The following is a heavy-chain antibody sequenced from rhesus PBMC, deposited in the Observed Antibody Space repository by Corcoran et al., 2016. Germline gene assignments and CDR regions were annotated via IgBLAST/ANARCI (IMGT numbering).Heavy chain of an antibody. V-gene: IGHV1-138*01. CDR3: ARTYCSGIYCYAPLY. CDR1: GYTFTDYY. CDR2: INPKTGGT. Sequence: QVQLVQSGAEVKKSGSSVKVSCKASGYTFTDYYMHWVRQAPGKGLEWMGEINPKTGGTNYAQKFQGRVTMTRDTSPSTAYMELSSLRSEDTAVYYCARTYCSGIYCYAPLYWGQGVLVTVSS. J-gene: IGHJ4*01. D-gene: IGHD2-27*01.